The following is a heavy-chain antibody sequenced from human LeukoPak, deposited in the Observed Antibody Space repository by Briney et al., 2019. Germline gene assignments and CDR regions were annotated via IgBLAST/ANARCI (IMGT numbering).Heavy chain of an antibody. CDR3: ATGGVWDQLNY. V-gene: IGHV1-24*01. D-gene: IGHD3-16*01. J-gene: IGHJ4*02. Sequence: GASVKVSRKVSGYTLTELSMHWVRQAPGKGLEWRGGFDQGGGETIYAQKFQGRVTMTEDTSTDAAYMELSSLRSEDTAVYFCATGGVWDQLNYWGQGTLVTVSS. CDR2: FDQGGGET. CDR1: GYTLTELS.